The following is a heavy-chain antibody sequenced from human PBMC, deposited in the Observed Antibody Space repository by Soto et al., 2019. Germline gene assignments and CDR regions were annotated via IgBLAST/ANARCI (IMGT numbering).Heavy chain of an antibody. D-gene: IGHD6-6*01. V-gene: IGHV3-74*01. J-gene: IGHJ5*02. Sequence: VGSLRLPCAASGFTFSNYCMHWVRQAPGKGLMWVSRINSDGSSTTYGDSVKGRFTIFRDNAKNTLYLQMNSLRAEDTAVYYCARDRFRPTWGQGTLVTVSS. CDR2: INSDGSST. CDR3: ARDRFRPT. CDR1: GFTFSNYC.